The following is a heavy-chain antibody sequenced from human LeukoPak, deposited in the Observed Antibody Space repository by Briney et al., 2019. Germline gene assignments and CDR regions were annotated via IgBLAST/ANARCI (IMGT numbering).Heavy chain of an antibody. Sequence: ASVKVSCKASGYTFTGYYMHWVRRAPGQGLEWMGWINPNSGGTNYAQKFQGRVTMTRDTSISTAYMELSRLRSDDTAVYYCARDYSSSWYSSRFDYWGQGTLVTVSS. CDR1: GYTFTGYY. CDR2: INPNSGGT. CDR3: ARDYSSSWYSSRFDY. J-gene: IGHJ4*02. V-gene: IGHV1-2*02. D-gene: IGHD6-13*01.